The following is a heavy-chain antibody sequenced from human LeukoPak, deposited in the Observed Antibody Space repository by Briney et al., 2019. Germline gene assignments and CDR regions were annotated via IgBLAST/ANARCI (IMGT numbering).Heavy chain of an antibody. V-gene: IGHV4-34*01. Sequence: SETLSLTCAVYGGSFSGYYWSWIRQPPGKGLEWIGEINHSGSTNYNPSLKSRVTISVGTSKNQFSLKLSSVTAADTAVYYCARGSVAAIRDFWGQGTMVTVSS. CDR3: ARGSVAAIRDF. J-gene: IGHJ3*01. CDR1: GGSFSGYY. CDR2: INHSGST. D-gene: IGHD2-15*01.